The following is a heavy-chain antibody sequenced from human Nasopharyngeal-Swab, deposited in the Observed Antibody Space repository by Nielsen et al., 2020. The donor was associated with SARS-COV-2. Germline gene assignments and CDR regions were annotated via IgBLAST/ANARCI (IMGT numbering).Heavy chain of an antibody. CDR2: IRSKTYGGTT. Sequence: GGSLRLSCTASGFMFGDYAMSWFRQAPGKGLEWVGFIRSKTYGGTTEYAASVKGRFTISRDDSKSIAYLQMNSLKTEDTAVYYCARVRGFTFQARNPIDVWGEGTMVTVSS. J-gene: IGHJ3*01. V-gene: IGHV3-49*03. D-gene: IGHD2/OR15-2a*01. CDR3: ARVRGFTFQARNPIDV. CDR1: GFMFGDYA.